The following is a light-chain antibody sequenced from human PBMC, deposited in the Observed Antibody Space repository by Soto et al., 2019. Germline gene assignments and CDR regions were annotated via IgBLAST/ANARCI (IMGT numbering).Light chain of an antibody. CDR3: HQRQSWPRT. J-gene: IGKJ1*01. Sequence: EIVLTQSPATLSSFPGDRVTLSCRASQYINTRLAWYQHRPGQAPRLLIYQTSIRAAGIPARFSASGSGTDFTLTIRDVQPEDFALYYCHQRQSWPRTFGQGPKVDI. CDR2: QTS. CDR1: QYINTR. V-gene: IGKV3-11*01.